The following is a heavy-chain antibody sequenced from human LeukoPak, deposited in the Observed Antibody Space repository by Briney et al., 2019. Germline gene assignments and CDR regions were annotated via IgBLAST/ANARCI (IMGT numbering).Heavy chain of an antibody. Sequence: SETLSLTCIVSGDSLSNDNYYWGWIRQPPGRGLEWIGSVYYSGSTYYNPSLKSRITMSVDTSKSQFSLNLSSVTAADTAVYYCARHVHHSSGFEYYFDYWGQGTLVTVSS. J-gene: IGHJ4*02. D-gene: IGHD3-22*01. V-gene: IGHV4-39*01. CDR1: GDSLSNDNYY. CDR2: VYYSGST. CDR3: ARHVHHSSGFEYYFDY.